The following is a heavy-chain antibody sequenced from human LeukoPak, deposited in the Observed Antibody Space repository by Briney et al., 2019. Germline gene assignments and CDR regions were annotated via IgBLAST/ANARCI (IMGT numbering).Heavy chain of an antibody. CDR2: ISGSGGST. CDR1: GFPYSSYV. CDR3: AMASSTSSGWFDP. V-gene: IGHV3-23*01. D-gene: IGHD2-2*01. J-gene: IGHJ5*02. Sequence: GGSLRLSCAPSGFPYSSYVVKWVRQAPGKGLEGVSNISGSGGSTYYADSVKGRFTISRDNSKNTLYLQMNSLRAEDMAVYYCAMASSTSSGWFDPWGQGTPVTVSS.